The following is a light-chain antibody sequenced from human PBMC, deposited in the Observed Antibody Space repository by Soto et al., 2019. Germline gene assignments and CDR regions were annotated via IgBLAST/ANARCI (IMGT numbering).Light chain of an antibody. CDR2: AAS. CDR1: QSVSSSY. V-gene: IGKV3-20*01. Sequence: EIVLTQSPGTLSLSPGERATLSCRASQSVSSSYLAWYQQKPGQAPRLLIYAASTTATGIPARFSGSGSGTDFTLTISRLEPEDFAVYYCQQYGSSPWTFGQGTKVDIK. J-gene: IGKJ1*01. CDR3: QQYGSSPWT.